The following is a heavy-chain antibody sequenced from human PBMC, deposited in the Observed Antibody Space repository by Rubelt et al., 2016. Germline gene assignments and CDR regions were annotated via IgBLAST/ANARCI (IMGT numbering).Heavy chain of an antibody. CDR3: AREMGDDYYYSMDV. CDR2: IYSGGST. D-gene: IGHD3-16*01. Sequence: EVQLVESGGGLVQPGGSLRLSCAASGFTVSSNYMSWVRQAPGKGLEWVSVIYSGGSTYYADSVKGRFTISRDNSKNTLYLQMNSLRAEDTAVYYCAREMGDDYYYSMDVWGQGTTVTVSS. V-gene: IGHV3-66*01. J-gene: IGHJ6*02. CDR1: GFTVSSNY.